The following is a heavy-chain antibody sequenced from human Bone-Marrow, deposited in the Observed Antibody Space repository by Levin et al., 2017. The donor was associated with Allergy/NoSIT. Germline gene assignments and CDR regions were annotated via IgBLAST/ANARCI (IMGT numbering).Heavy chain of an antibody. CDR2: ISYDGSNK. J-gene: IGHJ6*02. Sequence: LSLTCAASGFTFSSSAMHWVRQAPGKGLEWVAVISYDGSNKYYADSVKGRFTISRDNSKNTLYLQMNSLRAEDTAVYYCARDRARADKIAARGYYYYYGMDVWGQGTTVTVSS. CDR1: GFTFSSSA. D-gene: IGHD6-6*01. V-gene: IGHV3-30*04. CDR3: ARDRARADKIAARGYYYYYGMDV.